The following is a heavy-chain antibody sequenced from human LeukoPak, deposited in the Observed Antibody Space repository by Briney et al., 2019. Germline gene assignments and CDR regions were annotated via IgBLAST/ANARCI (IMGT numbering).Heavy chain of an antibody. CDR3: ARHTSHTIGTGDFDY. Sequence: SETLSLTCAVYGGSFSGYYWSWIRQPPGKGLEWIGEINHSGSTNYNPSLKSRVTISVDTSKNQFSLEVSSVTAADTAVYYCARHTSHTIGTGDFDYWGQGTLVTVSS. CDR1: GGSFSGYY. J-gene: IGHJ4*02. CDR2: INHSGST. D-gene: IGHD1-1*01. V-gene: IGHV4-34*01.